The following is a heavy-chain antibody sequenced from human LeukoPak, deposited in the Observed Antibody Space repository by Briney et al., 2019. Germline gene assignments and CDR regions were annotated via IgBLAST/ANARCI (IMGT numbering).Heavy chain of an antibody. V-gene: IGHV4-39*07. CDR3: ARDQKYCSGGSCYSDY. CDR1: GGSLGPCYY. J-gene: IGHJ4*02. CDR2: FYYGGTT. D-gene: IGHD2-15*01. Sequence: SSETLSLTCTVSGGSLGPCYYWGWIRQPPGKGLEWIGTFYYGGTTFYSPSLKSRVTISVDTSKNQFSLKLSSVTAADTAVYYCARDQKYCSGGSCYSDYWGQGTLVTVSS.